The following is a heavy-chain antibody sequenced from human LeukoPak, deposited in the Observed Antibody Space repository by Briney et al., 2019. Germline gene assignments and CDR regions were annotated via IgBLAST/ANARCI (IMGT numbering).Heavy chain of an antibody. CDR3: AXXXXXXXXXXITENWFDP. D-gene: IGHD3-22*01. CDR2: IYPGDSDT. CDR1: GYSFTSYW. J-gene: IGHJ5*02. Sequence: GESLKISCKGSGYSFTSYWIGWVRQMPGKGLEWMGIIYPGDSDTRYSPSFQGQVTISADKSISTAYLQWSSLKASDTAMYYCAXXXXXXXXXXITENWFDPWGQGTLVTVSS. V-gene: IGHV5-51*01.